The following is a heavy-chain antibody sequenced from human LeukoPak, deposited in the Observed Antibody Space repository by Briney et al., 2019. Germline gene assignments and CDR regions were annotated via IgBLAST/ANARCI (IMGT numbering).Heavy chain of an antibody. Sequence: PGGSLRLSCAASGFTFSSYWMSWVRQAPGKGLEWVANIKQDGSEKYYVDSVKGRFTISRDNAKNSLYLQTNSLRAEDTAVYYCARGHRGGSLDYWGQGTLVTVSS. CDR3: ARGHRGGSLDY. CDR2: IKQDGSEK. CDR1: GFTFSSYW. J-gene: IGHJ4*02. V-gene: IGHV3-7*01. D-gene: IGHD2-15*01.